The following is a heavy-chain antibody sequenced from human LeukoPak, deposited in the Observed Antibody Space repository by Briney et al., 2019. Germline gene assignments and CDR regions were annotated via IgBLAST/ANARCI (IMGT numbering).Heavy chain of an antibody. V-gene: IGHV4-38-2*01. J-gene: IGHJ4*02. Sequence: PSETLFLTCAVSGYSISSGYYWARIRQPPGQGLEWIGSMYHSGSTYDSPSLKSRVTMSVDTSKHQFSLKLTSVTAADTAVYYCARQRYCHSTSCYFDYWGQGTLVTVSS. CDR1: GYSISSGYY. CDR2: MYHSGST. D-gene: IGHD2-2*01. CDR3: ARQRYCHSTSCYFDY.